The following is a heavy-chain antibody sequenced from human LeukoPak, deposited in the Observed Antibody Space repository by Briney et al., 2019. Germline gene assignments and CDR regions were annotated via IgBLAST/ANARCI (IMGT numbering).Heavy chain of an antibody. CDR3: ARDQLFEIFGVVTGLDYMDV. D-gene: IGHD3-3*01. Sequence: KSGGSLRLSCAASGFTFSSYSMNWVRQAPGKGLEWVSSISSSSSYIYYADSVKGRFTISRDNAKNSLYLQMNSLRAEDTAVYYCARDQLFEIFGVVTGLDYMDVWGKGTTVTVSS. CDR1: GFTFSSYS. CDR2: ISSSSSYI. V-gene: IGHV3-21*01. J-gene: IGHJ6*03.